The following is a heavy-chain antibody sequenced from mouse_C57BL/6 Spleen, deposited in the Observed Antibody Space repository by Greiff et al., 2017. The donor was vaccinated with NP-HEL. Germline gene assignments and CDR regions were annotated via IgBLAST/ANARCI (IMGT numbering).Heavy chain of an antibody. CDR1: GYAFSSSW. Sequence: VQLQQSGPELVKPGASVKISCKASGYAFSSSWMNWVKQRPGTGLEWIGRIYPGDGDTNYNGKFKGKATLTADKSSSTAYMQLSSLTSEDSAVYFCARDYGSSYDFDYWGQGTTLTVSS. J-gene: IGHJ2*01. CDR3: ARDYGSSYDFDY. D-gene: IGHD1-1*01. CDR2: IYPGDGDT. V-gene: IGHV1-82*01.